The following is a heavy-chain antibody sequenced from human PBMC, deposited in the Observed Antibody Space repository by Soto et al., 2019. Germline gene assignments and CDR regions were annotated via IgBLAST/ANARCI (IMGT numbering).Heavy chain of an antibody. CDR1: GGSISSSNW. J-gene: IGHJ6*02. V-gene: IGHV4-4*02. Sequence: SETLSLTCAVSGGSISSSNWWSWVRQPPGKGLEWIGEIYHSGSTNYNPSLKSRVTISVDKSKNQFSLKLSSVTAADTAVYYCARDLYYDSRYYGMDVWGQGTTVTVSS. D-gene: IGHD3-22*01. CDR3: ARDLYYDSRYYGMDV. CDR2: IYHSGST.